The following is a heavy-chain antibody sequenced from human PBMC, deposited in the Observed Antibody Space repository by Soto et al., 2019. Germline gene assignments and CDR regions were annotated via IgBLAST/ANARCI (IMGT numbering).Heavy chain of an antibody. CDR1: GFTFNSFA. V-gene: IGHV3-23*01. Sequence: GGYLRLSSAASGFTFNSFAINWVRQAPGKGLEWVSAISGSRGSTYYADSVKGRFTISRDNSKSTLYLQMSSLRAEDTAVYYCANALVTATLHGFAYWGQGSLVIV. CDR3: ANALVTATLHGFAY. D-gene: IGHD2-21*02. J-gene: IGHJ4*02. CDR2: ISGSRGST.